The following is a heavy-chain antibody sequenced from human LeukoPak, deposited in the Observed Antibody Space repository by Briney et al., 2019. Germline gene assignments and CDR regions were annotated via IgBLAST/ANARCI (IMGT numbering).Heavy chain of an antibody. D-gene: IGHD4-23*01. V-gene: IGHV1-69*05. Sequence: RIIPIFCTANYAQKFQGRVTLTTDESTSTAYMELSILRSEDTAVYYCASGTMVVTWYYFDYWGQGTLVSVSS. CDR2: IIPIFCTA. CDR3: ASGTMVVTWYYFDY. J-gene: IGHJ4*02.